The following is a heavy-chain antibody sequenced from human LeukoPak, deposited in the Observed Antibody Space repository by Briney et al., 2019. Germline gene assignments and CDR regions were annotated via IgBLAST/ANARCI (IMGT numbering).Heavy chain of an antibody. CDR1: GYTFTSYG. D-gene: IGHD6-13*01. J-gene: IGHJ3*02. V-gene: IGHV1-18*01. CDR2: ISAYNGNT. Sequence: GASVKVSCKASGYTFTSYGISWVRQAPGQGLEWMGWISAYNGNTNYAQKLQGRVTMTTDTSTSTAYMELRSLRSDDTAVYYCARDPLGYSSSWYGHVRGPEHAFDIWGQGTMVTVSS. CDR3: ARDPLGYSSSWYGHVRGPEHAFDI.